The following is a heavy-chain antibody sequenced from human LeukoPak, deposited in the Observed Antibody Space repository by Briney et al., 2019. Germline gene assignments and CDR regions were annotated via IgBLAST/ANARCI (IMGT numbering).Heavy chain of an antibody. J-gene: IGHJ3*02. CDR1: GASISNYY. D-gene: IGHD2-15*01. Sequence: PSETLSLTCTVSGASISNYYWSWIRQPPGKGLECIGYVSYSGRTNHNPSLKSRVTISVDTSKNQFSLKLSSVTAADTDVYYCARGVDCSDFAFDIWGQGTMVTVSP. V-gene: IGHV4-59*01. CDR3: ARGVDCSDFAFDI. CDR2: VSYSGRT.